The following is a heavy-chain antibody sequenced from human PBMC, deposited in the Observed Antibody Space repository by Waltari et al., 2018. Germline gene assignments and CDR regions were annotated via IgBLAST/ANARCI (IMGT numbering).Heavy chain of an antibody. D-gene: IGHD1-26*01. Sequence: EVQLVESGGGLVKPGGSLRLSCAASGFTFSSYSMNWVRQAPGKGMEWVSSISSSSSYIYYADSVKGRFTISRDNAKNSLYLQMNSLRAEDTAVYYCARGSVGATPDYWGQGTLVTVSS. J-gene: IGHJ4*02. CDR2: ISSSSSYI. CDR1: GFTFSSYS. V-gene: IGHV3-21*01. CDR3: ARGSVGATPDY.